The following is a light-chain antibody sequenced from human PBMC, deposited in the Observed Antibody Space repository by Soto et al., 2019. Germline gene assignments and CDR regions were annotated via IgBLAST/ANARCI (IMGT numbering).Light chain of an antibody. CDR1: QSVSSSY. CDR2: GSS. V-gene: IGKV3-20*01. CDR3: QQYSSSPWP. Sequence: GAVSLYKGERATLSCRASQSVSSSYLAWYQQKSGQAPRLLIYGSSSRATGIPDRFSGSGSGTDFTLTISRVEPEDFAVYYCQQYSSSPWPFGQGTKVDI. J-gene: IGKJ1*01.